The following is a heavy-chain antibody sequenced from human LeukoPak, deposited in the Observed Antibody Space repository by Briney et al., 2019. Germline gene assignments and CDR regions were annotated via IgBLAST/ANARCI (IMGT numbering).Heavy chain of an antibody. V-gene: IGHV3-30*18. CDR3: AKDGAMAAAGYYFDY. CDR1: AFTFRNYA. D-gene: IGHD6-13*01. Sequence: GGSLRLSCAASAFTFRNYAMHRLRQAPGKGLEWVAVIASDGNDKHLADSVKGRFTISRDNSRNTLYLQMNSLRSEDTAVYYCAKDGAMAAAGYYFDYWGQGTLVTVSS. J-gene: IGHJ4*02. CDR2: IASDGNDK.